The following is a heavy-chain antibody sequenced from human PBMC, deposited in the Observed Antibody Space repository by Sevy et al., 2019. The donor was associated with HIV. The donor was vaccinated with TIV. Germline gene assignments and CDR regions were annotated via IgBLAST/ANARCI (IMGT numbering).Heavy chain of an antibody. D-gene: IGHD3-16*01. Sequence: GGSLRLSCAAPGFTFSSYSMNWVRQAPGKGLEWVSSISSSSSYIYYADSVKGRFTISRDNAKNSLYLQMNSLRAEDTAVYYCARGGLGGFDYWGQGTLVTVSS. V-gene: IGHV3-21*01. CDR3: ARGGLGGFDY. CDR1: GFTFSSYS. CDR2: ISSSSSYI. J-gene: IGHJ4*02.